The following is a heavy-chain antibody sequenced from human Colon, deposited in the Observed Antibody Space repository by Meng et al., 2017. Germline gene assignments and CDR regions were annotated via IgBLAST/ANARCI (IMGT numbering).Heavy chain of an antibody. J-gene: IGHJ4*02. CDR3: ARDLYGSGRFDY. CDR2: ISVGNGNT. D-gene: IGHD3-10*01. V-gene: IGHV1-3*01. CDR1: GFTFTTYA. Sequence: VHLVQSETEVKKPGASVKLSCKTSGFTFTTYAIQGVRQAPGQRPQWLGWISVGNGNTKYSQHFQDRVIITRDTSASTAYMELSSLKSEDTAVYYCARDLYGSGRFDYWGQGTLVTVSS.